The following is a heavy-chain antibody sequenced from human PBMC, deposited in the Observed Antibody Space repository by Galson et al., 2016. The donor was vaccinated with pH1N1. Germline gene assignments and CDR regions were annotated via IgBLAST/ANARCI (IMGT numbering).Heavy chain of an antibody. CDR2: VYYSGST. CDR3: ARDYRELLGDGFDI. J-gene: IGHJ3*02. D-gene: IGHD1-26*01. Sequence: TLSLTCTVSGGSNSSGSSYWSWIRQHPGKGLEWLGYVYYSGSTYYNPSLKSRLTISVDTSKNQFSLKLRSVTAADTAVYYCARDYRELLGDGFDIWGQGTKVTVSA. V-gene: IGHV4-31*03. CDR1: GGSNSSGSSY.